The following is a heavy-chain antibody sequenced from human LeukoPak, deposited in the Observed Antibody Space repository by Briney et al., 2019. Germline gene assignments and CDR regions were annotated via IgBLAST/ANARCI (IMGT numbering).Heavy chain of an antibody. J-gene: IGHJ5*02. CDR2: FSGSGGST. V-gene: IGHV3-23*01. D-gene: IGHD4-17*01. Sequence: GGYLRLSCAASGFTFSSYAMSWVRQAPGKGLEWVSAFSGSGGSTYYADSVKGRFTISRDNSKNTLYLQMNSLRAEDTAVYYCAKPYGDYEGFWFDPWGQGTLVTVSS. CDR1: GFTFSSYA. CDR3: AKPYGDYEGFWFDP.